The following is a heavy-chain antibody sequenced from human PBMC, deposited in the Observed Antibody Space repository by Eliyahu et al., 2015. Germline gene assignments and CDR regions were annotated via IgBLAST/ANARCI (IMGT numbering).Heavy chain of an antibody. CDR1: GGTFSSYT. D-gene: IGHD6-19*01. V-gene: IGHV1-69*01. CDR2: ITPIFRTA. J-gene: IGHJ5*02. Sequence: QVHLVQSATEVRKPGSSVKVSCKASGGTFSSYTISWVRQAPGQGFEWMGGITPIFRTAKYAQKFQGRVTITADESANTVYMELRSLRSEDTALYYCALEGGSSGLRWFDPWGQGTLVTVSS. CDR3: ALEGGSSGLRWFDP.